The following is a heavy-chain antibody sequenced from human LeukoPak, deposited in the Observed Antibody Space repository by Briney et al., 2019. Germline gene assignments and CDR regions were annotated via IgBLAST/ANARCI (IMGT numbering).Heavy chain of an antibody. CDR3: AREVDYYGSGSYPAG. Sequence: ASVKVSCKASGGTFSSYAISWVRQAPGQGLEWMGGIIPIFGTANYAQKFQGRVTITTDESTSTAYMELSSLRSDDTAVYYCAREVDYYGSGSYPAGWGQGTLVTVSS. J-gene: IGHJ4*02. CDR2: IIPIFGTA. D-gene: IGHD3-10*01. V-gene: IGHV1-69*05. CDR1: GGTFSSYA.